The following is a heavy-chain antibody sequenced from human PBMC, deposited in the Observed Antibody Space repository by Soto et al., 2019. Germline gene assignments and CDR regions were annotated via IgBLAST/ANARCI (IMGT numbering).Heavy chain of an antibody. Sequence: QVQLVQSGAEVKKPGASVKVSCKASGYTFTGYYMHWVRQAPGQGLEWMGWINPNSGGTNYAQKFQGRVTMTRDTSTSTAYMELSRLRSEETAVYYCARDERADYDFWSGYSPSDYYGMDVWGQGTTVTVSS. D-gene: IGHD3-3*01. J-gene: IGHJ6*02. V-gene: IGHV1-2*02. CDR2: INPNSGGT. CDR1: GYTFTGYY. CDR3: ARDERADYDFWSGYSPSDYYGMDV.